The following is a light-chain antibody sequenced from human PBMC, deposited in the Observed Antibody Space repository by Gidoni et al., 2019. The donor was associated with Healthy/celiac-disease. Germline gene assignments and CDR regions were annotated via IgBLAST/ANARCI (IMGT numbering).Light chain of an antibody. CDR1: QSVSIY. CDR2: DAS. Sequence: EIMLTQSPATLSLSQGERTTLSCRASQSVSIYLAWSQQKPCQAPRLLIYDASNRATGIPARFSGSGSGTDFTLTISSLEPEDFAVYYCQQRSNWPPYMYTFGQGTKLEIK. V-gene: IGKV3-11*01. CDR3: QQRSNWPPYMYT. J-gene: IGKJ2*01.